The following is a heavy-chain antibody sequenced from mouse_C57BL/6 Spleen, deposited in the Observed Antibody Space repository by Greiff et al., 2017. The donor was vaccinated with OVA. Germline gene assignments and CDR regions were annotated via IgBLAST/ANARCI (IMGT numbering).Heavy chain of an antibody. D-gene: IGHD1-1*01. CDR3: ARDTTVVAPNWYFDV. V-gene: IGHV1-22*01. CDR2: INPNNGGT. CDR1: GYTFTDYN. Sequence: VQLQQSGPELVKPGASVKMSCKASGYTFTDYNMHWVKQSHGKSLEWIGYINPNNGGTSYNQKFKGKATLTVNKSSSTAYMELRSLTSEDSAVYYCARDTTVVAPNWYFDVWGTGTTVTVSS. J-gene: IGHJ1*03.